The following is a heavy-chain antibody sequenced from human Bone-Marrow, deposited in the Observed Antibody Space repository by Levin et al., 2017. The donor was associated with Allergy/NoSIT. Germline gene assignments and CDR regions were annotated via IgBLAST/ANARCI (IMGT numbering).Heavy chain of an antibody. D-gene: IGHD2-15*01. J-gene: IGHJ3*01. CDR2: IIPIYNTP. V-gene: IGHV1-69*13. Sequence: ASVKVSCKASGDTFNRYIISWVRQAPGQGLEWMGGIIPIYNTPKYAQKFQGRVTIIAEDSTGTGYMELSSLTSEDTAVYYRARDGLGYCSGDNCLDAFDVWGQGTMVIVSS. CDR1: GDTFNRYI. CDR3: ARDGLGYCSGDNCLDAFDV.